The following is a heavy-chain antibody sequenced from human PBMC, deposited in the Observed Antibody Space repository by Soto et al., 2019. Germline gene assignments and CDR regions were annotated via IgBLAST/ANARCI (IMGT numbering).Heavy chain of an antibody. CDR3: ARDTRRIVATNMVYYGMDV. CDR2: ISAYNGNT. J-gene: IGHJ6*02. D-gene: IGHD5-12*01. CDR1: GYTFTSYG. Sequence: ASVKVSCKASGYTFTSYGISWVRQAPGQGLEWMGWISAYNGNTNYAQKLQGRVTMTTDTSTSTAYMELRSLRSDDTAVYYCARDTRRIVATNMVYYGMDVWGQGTTVTVSS. V-gene: IGHV1-18*04.